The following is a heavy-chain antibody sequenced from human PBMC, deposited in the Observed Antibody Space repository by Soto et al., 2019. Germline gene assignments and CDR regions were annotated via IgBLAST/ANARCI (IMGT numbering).Heavy chain of an antibody. J-gene: IGHJ4*02. V-gene: IGHV4-31*03. CDR2: IYYSGST. D-gene: IGHD3-3*01. Sequence: PSETLSLTCTVSGGSISSGGYYWSWIRQHPGKGLEWIGYIYYSGSTYYNPSLKSRVTISVDTSKNQFSLKLSSVTAADTAVYYCARGAPYYDFWSGYFDYWGQGTLVTVSS. CDR3: ARGAPYYDFWSGYFDY. CDR1: GGSISSGGYY.